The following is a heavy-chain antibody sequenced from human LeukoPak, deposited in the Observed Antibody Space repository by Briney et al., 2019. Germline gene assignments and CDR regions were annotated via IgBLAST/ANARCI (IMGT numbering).Heavy chain of an antibody. CDR3: ARVLYGSSRDDAFDI. V-gene: IGHV4-59*11. CDR2: IYYSGST. CDR1: GGSISSHY. Sequence: PSETLSLTCTVSGGSISSHYWSWIRQPPGKGLEWIGYIYYSGSTNYNPSLKSRVTISVDTSKNQFSLKLSSVTAADTAVYYCARVLYGSSRDDAFDIWGQGTMVTVSS. D-gene: IGHD2-2*01. J-gene: IGHJ3*02.